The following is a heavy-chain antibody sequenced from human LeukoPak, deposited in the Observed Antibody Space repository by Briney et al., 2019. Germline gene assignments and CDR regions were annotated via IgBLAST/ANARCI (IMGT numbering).Heavy chain of an antibody. D-gene: IGHD4-17*01. V-gene: IGHV4-34*09. CDR3: ARNYGDYTGYAFDI. CDR2: INHSGST. J-gene: IGHJ3*02. Sequence: PSETLSLTCAVYGGSFSGYYWSWIRQPPGKGLEWIGEINHSGSTNYNPSLKSRVTISVDTSKNQFSLKLSSVTAADTAVYYCARNYGDYTGYAFDIWGQGTMVTVSS. CDR1: GGSFSGYY.